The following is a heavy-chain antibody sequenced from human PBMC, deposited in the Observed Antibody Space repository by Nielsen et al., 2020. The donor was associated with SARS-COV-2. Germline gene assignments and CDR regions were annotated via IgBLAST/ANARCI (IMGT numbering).Heavy chain of an antibody. CDR2: IYYSGST. D-gene: IGHD1-14*01. CDR1: GGSISSYY. Sequence: SETLSLTCTVSGGSISSYYWSWIRQPPGKGLEWIGYIYYSGSTNYNPSLKSRVTISVDTSKNQFSLKLSSVTAADTAVYYCARQQKSPGINKARVWFEPWGQGTLVTVSA. J-gene: IGHJ5*02. CDR3: ARQQKSPGINKARVWFEP. V-gene: IGHV4-59*08.